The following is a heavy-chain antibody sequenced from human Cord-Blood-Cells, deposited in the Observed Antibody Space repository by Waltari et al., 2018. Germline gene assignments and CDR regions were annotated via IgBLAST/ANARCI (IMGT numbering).Heavy chain of an antibody. J-gene: IGHJ5*02. CDR2: INPNSGNT. V-gene: IGHV1-8*01. Sequence: QVQLVQSGAEVKKPGASVKVSCKASGYTFTSYDIKWVRQATGQGREWMGWINPNSGNTGYANKFQGRVTITRNTSISTAYMELSSLRSEDTAVYYCARGGGVAVAGSPVNWFDPWGQGTLVTVSS. CDR3: ARGGGVAVAGSPVNWFDP. CDR1: GYTFTSYD. D-gene: IGHD6-19*01.